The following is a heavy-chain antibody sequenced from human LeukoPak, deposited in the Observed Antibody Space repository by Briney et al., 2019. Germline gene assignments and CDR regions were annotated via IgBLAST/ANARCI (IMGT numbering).Heavy chain of an antibody. CDR1: GYTFTGYF. V-gene: IGHV1-2*06. CDR2: LNPNSGWT. CDR3: AREDELVDFDH. Sequence: ASVKVSCKASGYTFTGYFLVWVRQAPGQALEWMGRLNPNSGWTNYPQNFQGRVTMTSDTSISTAYMELSRLRSDGTAVYYCAREDELVDFDHWGQGTLVTVSS. J-gene: IGHJ4*02. D-gene: IGHD2-21*01.